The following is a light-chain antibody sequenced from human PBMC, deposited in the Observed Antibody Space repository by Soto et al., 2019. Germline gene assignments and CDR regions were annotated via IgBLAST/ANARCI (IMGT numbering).Light chain of an antibody. Sequence: QSVLTQPPSVSGAPGQRVAISCTGSSSYIGAGYDVHWYQQLPGTAPKLLIYGNSNRPSGVPDRFSGSKSGTSASLAITWLQAEDEADYYCQSYDSSLSGLFGGGPQLT. V-gene: IGLV1-40*01. J-gene: IGLJ2*01. CDR1: SSYIGAGYD. CDR3: QSYDSSLSGL. CDR2: GNS.